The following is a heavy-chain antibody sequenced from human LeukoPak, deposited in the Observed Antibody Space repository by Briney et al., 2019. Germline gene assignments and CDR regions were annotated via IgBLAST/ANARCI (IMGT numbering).Heavy chain of an antibody. V-gene: IGHV1-2*02. D-gene: IGHD4-17*01. CDR3: ARTGGGESDGDYDSDYYYYYMDV. J-gene: IGHJ6*03. CDR2: INPNSGGT. Sequence: ASVKVSCKASGYTFTGYYMHWVRQAPGQGLEWMGWINPNSGGTNYAQKFQGRVTMTRDTSISTAYMELSRLRSDDTAVYYCARTGGGESDGDYDSDYYYYYMDVWGKGTTVTVSS. CDR1: GYTFTGYY.